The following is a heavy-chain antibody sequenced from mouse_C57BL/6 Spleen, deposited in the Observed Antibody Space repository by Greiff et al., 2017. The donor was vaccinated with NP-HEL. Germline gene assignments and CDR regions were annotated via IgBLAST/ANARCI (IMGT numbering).Heavy chain of an antibody. V-gene: IGHV1-55*01. CDR1: GYTFTSYW. CDR2: IYPGSGST. D-gene: IGHD2-4*01. CDR3: AKWVYYDSDAGELFDY. Sequence: VQLQQPGAELVKPGASVKMSCKASGYTFTSYWITWVKQRPGQGLEWIGDIYPGSGSTNYNEKFKSKATLTVDTSSSTAYMQLSSLTSEDSAVNYCAKWVYYDSDAGELFDYWGQGTTLTVSS. J-gene: IGHJ2*01.